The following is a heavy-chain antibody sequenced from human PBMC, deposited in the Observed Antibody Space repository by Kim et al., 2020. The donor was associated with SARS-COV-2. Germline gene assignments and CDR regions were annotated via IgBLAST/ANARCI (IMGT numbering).Heavy chain of an antibody. CDR3: ARGFKVVRGVIPYYFDY. D-gene: IGHD3-10*01. V-gene: IGHV3-21*01. CDR1: GFTFSSYS. CDR2: ISSSSSYI. J-gene: IGHJ4*02. Sequence: GGSLRLSCAASGFTFSSYSMNWVRQAPGKGLEWVSSISSSSSYIYYADSVKGRFTISRDNAKNSLYLQMNSLRAEDTAVYYCARGFKVVRGVIPYYFDYWGQGTLVTVSS.